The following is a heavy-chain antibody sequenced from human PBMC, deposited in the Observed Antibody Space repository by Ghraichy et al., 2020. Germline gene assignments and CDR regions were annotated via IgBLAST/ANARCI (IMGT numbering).Heavy chain of an antibody. Sequence: ASVKVSCKASGYTFTSYYMHWVRQAPGQGLEWMGIINPSGGSTSYAQKFQGRVTMTRDTSTSTVYMELSSLRSEDTAVYYCARGGLFLIAVAGTGYFDYWGQGTLVTVSS. CDR3: ARGGLFLIAVAGTGYFDY. V-gene: IGHV1-46*01. CDR1: GYTFTSYY. D-gene: IGHD6-19*01. J-gene: IGHJ4*02. CDR2: INPSGGST.